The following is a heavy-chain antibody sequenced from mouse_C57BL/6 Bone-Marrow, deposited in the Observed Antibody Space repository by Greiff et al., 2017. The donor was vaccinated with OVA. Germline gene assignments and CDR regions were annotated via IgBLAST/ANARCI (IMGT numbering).Heavy chain of an antibody. D-gene: IGHD1-1*01. CDR1: GYTFTSYG. V-gene: IGHV1-81*01. CDR3: AIGPQYYGSSSWFAY. Sequence: VQLVESGAELARPGASVKLSCKASGYTFTSYGISWVKQRTGQGLEWIGEIYPRSGNTYYNEKFKGKATLTADKSSSTAYMELRSLTSEDSAVYFCAIGPQYYGSSSWFAYWGQGTLVTVSA. J-gene: IGHJ3*01. CDR2: IYPRSGNT.